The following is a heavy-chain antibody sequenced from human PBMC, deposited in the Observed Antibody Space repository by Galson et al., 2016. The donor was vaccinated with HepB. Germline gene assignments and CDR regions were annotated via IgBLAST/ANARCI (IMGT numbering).Heavy chain of an antibody. J-gene: IGHJ4*02. CDR2: ITIDGSTT. V-gene: IGHV3-74*01. CDR3: ARDLWRGGRIDY. Sequence: SLRLSCAASGFTFSNYWMHWFRQAPGKGLVWVSHITIDGSTTTYADSVKGRFTISRDNAKNTLYLQMNSLRAEDTAVYYCARDLWRGGRIDYWGQGTLVTVST. D-gene: IGHD4-23*01. CDR1: GFTFSNYW.